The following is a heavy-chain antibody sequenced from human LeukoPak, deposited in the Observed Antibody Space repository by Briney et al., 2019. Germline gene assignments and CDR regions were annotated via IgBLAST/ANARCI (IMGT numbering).Heavy chain of an antibody. V-gene: IGHV3-23*01. J-gene: IGHJ4*02. Sequence: GGSLRLSCAASGFAVSSNHMSWVRQAPGKGLEWVSAISGSGGSTYYADSVKGRFTISRDNSKNTLYLQMNSLRAEDTTVYYCAKLVGCSSTSCYTGGYFDYWGQGTLVTVSS. CDR1: GFAVSSNH. CDR3: AKLVGCSSTSCYTGGYFDY. CDR2: ISGSGGST. D-gene: IGHD2-2*02.